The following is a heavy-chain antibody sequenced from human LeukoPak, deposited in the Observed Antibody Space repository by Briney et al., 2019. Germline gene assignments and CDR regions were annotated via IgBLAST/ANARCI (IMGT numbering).Heavy chain of an antibody. V-gene: IGHV3-66*02. CDR1: GFTVSSNY. CDR2: IYSGGST. D-gene: IGHD6-19*01. Sequence: GGSLRLSCAASGFTVSSNYMSWVRQAPGKGLEWVSVIYSGGSTYYADSVKGRFTISRDNPKNTLYLQMNSLRAEDTAVYYCAREIAVAGTDYWGQGTLVTVSS. CDR3: AREIAVAGTDY. J-gene: IGHJ4*02.